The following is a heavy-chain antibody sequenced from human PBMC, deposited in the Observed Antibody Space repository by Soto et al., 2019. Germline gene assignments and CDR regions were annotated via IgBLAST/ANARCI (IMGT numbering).Heavy chain of an antibody. CDR1: GFTVSSDY. D-gene: IGHD2-8*01. J-gene: IGHJ5*02. CDR3: ARDTKGPNWFDP. CDR2: IYSGGST. Sequence: PGGSLRLSCAASGFTVSSDYMSWVRQAPGKGLEWVSVIYSGGSTYYADSVKGRFTISRDNSKNTLYLQMNSLRAEDTAVYYCARDTKGPNWFDPWVQGTLVTVSS. V-gene: IGHV3-66*01.